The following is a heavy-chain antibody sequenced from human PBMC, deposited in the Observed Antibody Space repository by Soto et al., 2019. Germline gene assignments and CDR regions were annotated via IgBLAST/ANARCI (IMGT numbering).Heavy chain of an antibody. J-gene: IGHJ5*02. CDR1: GGSISSGGYY. CDR3: ARGAYCTNGVCYTGWFDP. CDR2: IYYSGST. V-gene: IGHV4-31*03. D-gene: IGHD2-8*01. Sequence: SETLSLTCTVSGGSISSGGYYWSWIRQHPGKGLEWIGYIYYSGSTYYNPSLKSRVTISVDTSKNQFSLKLSSVTAADTAVYYCARGAYCTNGVCYTGWFDPWGQGTLVTVSS.